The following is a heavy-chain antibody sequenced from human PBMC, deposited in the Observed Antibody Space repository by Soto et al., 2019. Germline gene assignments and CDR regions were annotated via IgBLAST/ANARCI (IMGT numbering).Heavy chain of an antibody. CDR3: ARVIYRRFLDWSKNYYGMDV. D-gene: IGHD3-3*01. V-gene: IGHV1-46*01. CDR2: INPSGGST. Sequence: ASVKVSCKASGYTFTSYYMHWVRQAPGQGLEWMGIINPSGGSTSYAQKFQGRVTMTRDTSTSTVYMELSSLRSEDTAVYYCARVIYRRFLDWSKNYYGMDVWGQGTTVTVSS. J-gene: IGHJ6*02. CDR1: GYTFTSYY.